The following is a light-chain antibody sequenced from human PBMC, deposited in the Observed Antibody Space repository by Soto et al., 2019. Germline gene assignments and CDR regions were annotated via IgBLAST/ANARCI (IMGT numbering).Light chain of an antibody. V-gene: IGKV1-5*03. CDR1: QNINSW. CDR2: KAS. J-gene: IGKJ3*01. CDR3: QQYNSYSLST. Sequence: DIQMTQSPSTLSASVGDRVTITCRASQNINSWLAWYQQKPGKAPNLLIYKASTLESGVPSRFSGSGSGTEDTLTISCLQPDDFATYYCQQYNSYSLSTFGPGTKVDSK.